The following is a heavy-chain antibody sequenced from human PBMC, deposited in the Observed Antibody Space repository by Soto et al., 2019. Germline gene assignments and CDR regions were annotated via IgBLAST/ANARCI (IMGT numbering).Heavy chain of an antibody. CDR1: GYSFANYW. D-gene: IGHD3-10*01. CDR2: IYPGDSDT. V-gene: IGHV5-51*01. CDR3: ARNRLRQYYYGMDV. Sequence: GESLKISCQGSGYSFANYWIAWVRQMPGKGLEGVGVIYPGDSDTRYSPSFRGQVTISADKSISHVYLQWSSLKASDTAMYYCARNRLRQYYYGMDVWGQGTTVTVS. J-gene: IGHJ6*02.